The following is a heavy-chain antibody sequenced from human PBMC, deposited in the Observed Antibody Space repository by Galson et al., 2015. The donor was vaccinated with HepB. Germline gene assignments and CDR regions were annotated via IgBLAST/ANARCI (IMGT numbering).Heavy chain of an antibody. CDR1: GYTFTSYG. J-gene: IGHJ4*02. CDR3: ARGRTSSYRKVYFDY. V-gene: IGHV1-18*01. CDR2: ISAYNGNT. Sequence: SVKVSCKASGYTFTSYGISWVRQAPGQGLEWMGWISAYNGNTNYAQKLQGRVTMTTDTSTSTAYMELRSLRSDDTAVYYCARGRTSSYRKVYFDYWGQGTLVTVSS. D-gene: IGHD3-16*02.